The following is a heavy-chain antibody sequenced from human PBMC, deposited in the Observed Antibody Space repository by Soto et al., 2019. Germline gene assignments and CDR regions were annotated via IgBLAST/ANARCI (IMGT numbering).Heavy chain of an antibody. CDR2: IHSDGSST. J-gene: IGHJ3*01. D-gene: IGHD1-26*01. V-gene: IGHV3-74*03. Sequence: EVQLVESGGGLVQPGESLRLSCAASGFTFSYYWMHWVRQAPGKGLVWVSRIHSDGSSTTYADSGKDRFTISRDNARNTLSLQMNSLRAKDTAVYYCARGDRGAFDLWGQGTVLTVSS. CDR3: ARGDRGAFDL. CDR1: GFTFSYYW.